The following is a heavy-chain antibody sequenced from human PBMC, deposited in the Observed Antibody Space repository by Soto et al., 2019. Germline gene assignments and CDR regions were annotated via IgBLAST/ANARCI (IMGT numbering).Heavy chain of an antibody. CDR1: GFSFSSYG. CDR2: IRFDGSGK. D-gene: IGHD3-10*01. Sequence: QVQLVESGGGVVQPGRSLRLSCAASGFSFSSYGMHWVRQAPGKGLEWVAVIRFDGSGKDYADSVKGRFTISRDNSKNARYLPMNSLRADDTAVYYCATGRAYFDYWGQGTLVTVSS. J-gene: IGHJ4*02. V-gene: IGHV3-33*01. CDR3: ATGRAYFDY.